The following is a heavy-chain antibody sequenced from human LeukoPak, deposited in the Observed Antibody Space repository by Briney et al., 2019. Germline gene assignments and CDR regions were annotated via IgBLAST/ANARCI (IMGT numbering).Heavy chain of an antibody. Sequence: PGGSLRLSCAASGFTVSSNYMSWVRQAPGKGLEWVSVIYSGGSTYYADSVKGRYTISRDNSKNTLYLQMNSLRAEDTAVYYCARSGSGTSYYMDVWGKGTTVTISS. CDR3: ARSGSGTSYYMDV. J-gene: IGHJ6*03. D-gene: IGHD3-10*01. V-gene: IGHV3-66*01. CDR2: IYSGGST. CDR1: GFTVSSNY.